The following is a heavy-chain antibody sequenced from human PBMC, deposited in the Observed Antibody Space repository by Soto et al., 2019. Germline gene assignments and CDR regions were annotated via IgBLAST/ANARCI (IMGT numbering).Heavy chain of an antibody. V-gene: IGHV3-48*01. J-gene: IGHJ4*02. Sequence: EVQLVESGGGLVQPGGSLRLSCAASGFTFSSYSMNWVRQAPGKGLEWVSYISSSSSTIYYADSVKGRFTISRDNAKNSLYLQMNSLRAEDTAVYYCARDLQGGSYYYWGQGTLVTVSS. CDR3: ARDLQGGSYYY. CDR2: ISSSSSTI. D-gene: IGHD1-26*01. CDR1: GFTFSSYS.